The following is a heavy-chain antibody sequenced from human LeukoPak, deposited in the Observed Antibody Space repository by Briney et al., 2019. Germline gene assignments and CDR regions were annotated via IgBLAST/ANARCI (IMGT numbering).Heavy chain of an antibody. CDR3: ARDFYDGFALDY. Sequence: TGGSLRLPCAASGFAFNTYSMNWVRQAPGKGLEWVSFMFSSSTYIYYTDSVKGRFTISRDNARNSLYLQMDNLRAEDTGVYYCARDFYDGFALDYWGQGTLVTVSS. D-gene: IGHD2/OR15-2a*01. V-gene: IGHV3-21*03. CDR2: MFSSSTYI. CDR1: GFAFNTYS. J-gene: IGHJ4*02.